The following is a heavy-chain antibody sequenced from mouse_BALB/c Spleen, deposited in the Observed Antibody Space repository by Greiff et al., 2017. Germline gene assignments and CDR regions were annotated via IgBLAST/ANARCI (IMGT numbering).Heavy chain of an antibody. Sequence: DVKVVESGGGLVKPGGSLKLSCAASGFTFSNYAMSWVRQTPEKRLEWVAAISSGGNTYYPDSVNGRYTILSDDARNILDQQMSSMRSEDAAMYYCARGGNYGMGYWGQGTPVTV. CDR2: ISSGGNT. CDR1: GFTFSNYA. J-gene: IGHJ4*01. CDR3: ARGGNYGMGY. V-gene: IGHV5-6-5*01.